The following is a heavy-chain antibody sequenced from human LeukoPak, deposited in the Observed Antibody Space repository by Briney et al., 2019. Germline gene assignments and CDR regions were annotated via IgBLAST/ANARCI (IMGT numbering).Heavy chain of an antibody. V-gene: IGHV4-59*01. CDR3: ARDGMSGSLDY. Sequence: PSETLSLTCTVSGGSISSYYWSWIRQPPGKGLEWIGYIYYSGSTNYNPSLKSRVTISVDTPKNQFSLKLSSVTAADTAVYYCARDGMSGSLDYWGQGTLVTVSS. J-gene: IGHJ4*02. CDR1: GGSISSYY. D-gene: IGHD1-26*01. CDR2: IYYSGST.